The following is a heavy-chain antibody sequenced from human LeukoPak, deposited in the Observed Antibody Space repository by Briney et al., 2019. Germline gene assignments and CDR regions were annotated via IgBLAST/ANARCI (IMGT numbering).Heavy chain of an antibody. CDR3: ARASDISWPFEN. J-gene: IGHJ4*02. V-gene: IGHV1-18*01. CDR1: GYSFSNYG. Sequence: ASVKVSCKTSGYSFSNYGIFWVLQAPGEGLKGMGWISAKDGNTKNSQKVQGRVTMTTDSSTNIAYLELRSLTSDDTAVYYCARASDISWPFENWGQGTRVTVSS. CDR2: ISAKDGNT. D-gene: IGHD6-13*01.